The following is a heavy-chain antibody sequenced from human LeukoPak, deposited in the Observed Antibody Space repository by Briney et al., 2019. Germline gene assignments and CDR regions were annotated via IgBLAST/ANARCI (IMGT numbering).Heavy chain of an antibody. D-gene: IGHD2-15*01. CDR1: GYSFTSYG. CDR3: ERDCSGGTCYFDY. J-gene: IGHJ4*02. Sequence: ASVKVSCKASGYSFTSYGMRWVRQAPGQGLEWMGWVSAYNGNTNSAQKFQGRVTMTTDTSTSTAYMELRRVRSDDTAVYYCERDCSGGTCYFDYWGQGTLVTVSS. CDR2: VSAYNGNT. V-gene: IGHV1-18*01.